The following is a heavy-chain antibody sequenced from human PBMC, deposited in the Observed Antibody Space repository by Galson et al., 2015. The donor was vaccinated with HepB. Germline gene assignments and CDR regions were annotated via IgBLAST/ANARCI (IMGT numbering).Heavy chain of an antibody. CDR3: ARDQSIGVVAPYYYYYMDV. V-gene: IGHV3-33*01. D-gene: IGHD2-2*01. CDR2: IWYDGSKK. J-gene: IGHJ6*03. Sequence: SLRLSCAASAFTFSNFGMNWVRQAPGKGLEWVAFIWYDGSKKIYADSVKGRFTISRDNSNNTLYLQMRSLKAEDTAVYYCARDQSIGVVAPYYYYYMDVWGKGTTVTVSS. CDR1: AFTFSNFG.